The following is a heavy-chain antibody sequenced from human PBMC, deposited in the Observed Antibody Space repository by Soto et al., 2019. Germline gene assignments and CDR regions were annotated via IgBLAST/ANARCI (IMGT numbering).Heavy chain of an antibody. CDR1: GYTFTGYY. D-gene: IGHD5-12*01. Sequence: ASVKVSCKASGYTFTGYYMHWVRQAPGQGLEWMGWINPNSGGTNYAQKFQGRVTMTRDTSISTAYMELSRLRSDDTAVYYCARFGGGYADYYYGMDVWGQGTTVTVS. CDR2: INPNSGGT. CDR3: ARFGGGYADYYYGMDV. V-gene: IGHV1-2*02. J-gene: IGHJ6*02.